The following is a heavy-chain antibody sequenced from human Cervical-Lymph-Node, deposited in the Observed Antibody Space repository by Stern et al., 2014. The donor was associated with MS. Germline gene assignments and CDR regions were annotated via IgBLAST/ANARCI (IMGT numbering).Heavy chain of an antibody. CDR1: GFAFSSYA. CDR2: ISHDGQKI. J-gene: IGHJ6*02. D-gene: IGHD6-6*01. CDR3: ARGAIAARWGGHYYFYYGMDV. Sequence: VQLVESGGGVVQPGRSLRLSCAASGFAFSSYAMHWVRQAPGKGLEWVIVISHDGQKIYYADSVKGRFTISRDNSKNTLYLQMSSLRAEDTAVYYCARGAIAARWGGHYYFYYGMDVWGQGTTVTVSS. V-gene: IGHV3-30*04.